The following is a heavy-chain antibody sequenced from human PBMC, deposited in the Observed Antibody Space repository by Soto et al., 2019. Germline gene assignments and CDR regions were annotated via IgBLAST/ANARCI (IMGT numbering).Heavy chain of an antibody. Sequence: ASVKVSCKASGGTFSSYAISWVRQAPGQGLEWMGGIIPIFGTANYAQKFQGRVTITADESTSTAYMELSSLRSEDTAVYYCARAPVVGATLDYWGQGTLVTVSS. CDR1: GGTFSSYA. J-gene: IGHJ4*02. CDR3: ARAPVVGATLDY. CDR2: IIPIFGTA. D-gene: IGHD1-26*01. V-gene: IGHV1-69*13.